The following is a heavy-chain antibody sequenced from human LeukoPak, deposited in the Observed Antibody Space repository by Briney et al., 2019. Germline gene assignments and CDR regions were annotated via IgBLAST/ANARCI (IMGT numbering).Heavy chain of an antibody. D-gene: IGHD6-13*01. J-gene: IGHJ5*02. CDR1: GDSITSYY. CDR2: MSYSGST. V-gene: IGHV4-59*08. CDR3: ARRRAEGGSNGHYNWFDP. Sequence: PSETLSLTCTVSGDSITSYYWSWIRQPPGKGLEWIGSMSYSGSTNYNPSLKSRVTMSVDTTKNQFSLMLNSVTAADTAVYYCARRRAEGGSNGHYNWFDPWRQGTLVTVSS.